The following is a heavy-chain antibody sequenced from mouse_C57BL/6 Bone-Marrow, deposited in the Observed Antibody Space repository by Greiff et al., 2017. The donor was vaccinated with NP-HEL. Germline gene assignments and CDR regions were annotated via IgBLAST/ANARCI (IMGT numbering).Heavy chain of an antibody. V-gene: IGHV5-15*01. Sequence: EVHLVESGGGLVQPGGSLKLSCAASGFTFSDYGMAWVRQAPRKGPEWVAFISNLAYSIYYADTVTGRFTISRENAKNTLYLEMSSLRSEDTAMYYCAKIYYGNYGWYFDVWGTGTTVTVSS. CDR3: AKIYYGNYGWYFDV. CDR2: ISNLAYSI. CDR1: GFTFSDYG. J-gene: IGHJ1*03. D-gene: IGHD2-1*01.